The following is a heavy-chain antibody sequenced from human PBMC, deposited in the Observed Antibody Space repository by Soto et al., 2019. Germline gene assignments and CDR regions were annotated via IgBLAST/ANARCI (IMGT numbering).Heavy chain of an antibody. V-gene: IGHV4-59*11. CDR3: ARRAWNDAFDV. J-gene: IGHJ3*01. CDR2: IYYSGNP. Sequence: TSETLSLTCTVSGVSISIHHWSWVRQPPGKGLEWIGYIYYSGNPNYNPSLKSRVTMSLDTSKNQFSLKLNSVTAADTAVYYFARRAWNDAFDVWGQGTMASVSS. D-gene: IGHD1-1*01. CDR1: GVSISIHH.